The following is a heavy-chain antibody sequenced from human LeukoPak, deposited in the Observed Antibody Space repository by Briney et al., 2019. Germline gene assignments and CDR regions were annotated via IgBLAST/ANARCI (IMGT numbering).Heavy chain of an antibody. CDR2: ISSSSSYI. V-gene: IGHV3-21*01. J-gene: IGHJ4*02. CDR1: GFTFSSYS. Sequence: GGSLRLSCAASGFTFSSYSMNWVRQAPGKGLEWVSSISSSSSYIYYADSVKGRFTISRDNAKNSLYLQMNSLRAEDTAVYYCARDLTGGDYSDYWGQGTLVTVSS. CDR3: ARDLTGGDYSDY. D-gene: IGHD7-27*01.